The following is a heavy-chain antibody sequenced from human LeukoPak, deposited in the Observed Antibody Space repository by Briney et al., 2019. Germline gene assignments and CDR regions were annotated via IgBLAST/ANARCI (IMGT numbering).Heavy chain of an antibody. CDR2: IYYSGST. V-gene: IGHV4-39*01. Sequence: PSETLSLTCTVSSGSISSSSYYWGWIRQPPGKGLEWIGSIYYSGSTYYNPSLKSRVTISVDTSKNQFSLKLSSVTAADTAVYYCARDYDFWSGYSAYFDYWGQGTLVTVSS. CDR3: ARDYDFWSGYSAYFDY. D-gene: IGHD3-3*01. CDR1: SGSISSSSYY. J-gene: IGHJ4*02.